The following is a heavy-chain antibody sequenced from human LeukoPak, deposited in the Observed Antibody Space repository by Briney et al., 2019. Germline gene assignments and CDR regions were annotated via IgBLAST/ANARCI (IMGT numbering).Heavy chain of an antibody. Sequence: ASVKVSCKASGYTFTSYYMHWVRQPPGQGLEWMGIINPSGGSTSYAQKFQGRVTMTGDTSTSTVYMELSSLRSEDTAVYYCARAPSTTDILTGYYIYWFDPWGQGTLVTVSS. D-gene: IGHD3-9*01. V-gene: IGHV1-46*01. CDR1: GYTFTSYY. J-gene: IGHJ5*02. CDR2: INPSGGST. CDR3: ARAPSTTDILTGYYIYWFDP.